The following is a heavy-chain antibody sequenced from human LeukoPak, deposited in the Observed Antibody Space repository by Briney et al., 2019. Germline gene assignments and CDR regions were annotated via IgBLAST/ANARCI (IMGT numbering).Heavy chain of an antibody. V-gene: IGHV1-2*06. D-gene: IGHD3-10*01. CDR2: INPNSGGT. Sequence: ASVKVSCKASGYTFTGYYMHWVRQAPGQGLEWMGRINPNSGGTNYAQKFQGRVTMTRDTSISTAYMELSRLRSDDTAVYYCARAQLLWFGELLYPFDYWGQGTLATVSS. CDR1: GYTFTGYY. CDR3: ARAQLLWFGELLYPFDY. J-gene: IGHJ4*02.